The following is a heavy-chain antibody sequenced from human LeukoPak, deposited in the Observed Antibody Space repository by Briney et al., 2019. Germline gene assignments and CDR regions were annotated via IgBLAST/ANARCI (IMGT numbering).Heavy chain of an antibody. Sequence: SETLSPTCAVYGVSFSGYYWSWLRQPAGKGLEWIGRIYTSGSTNYNPSLKSRVTMSVDTSKNQFSLKLSSVTAADTAVYYCAREYYYGSGSYYKNWFDPWGQGTLVTVSS. CDR1: GVSFSGYY. CDR3: AREYYYGSGSYYKNWFDP. J-gene: IGHJ5*02. V-gene: IGHV4-4*07. CDR2: IYTSGST. D-gene: IGHD3-10*01.